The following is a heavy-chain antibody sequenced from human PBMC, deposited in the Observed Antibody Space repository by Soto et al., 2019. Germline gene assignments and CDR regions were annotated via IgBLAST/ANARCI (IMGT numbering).Heavy chain of an antibody. CDR1: GGTFSSYA. V-gene: IGHV1-69*13. J-gene: IGHJ6*02. Sequence: SVKVSCKASGGTFSSYAISWVRQAPGQGLEWMGGVIPIFGTANYAQKFQGRVTITADESTSTAYMELSSLRSEDTAVYYCARDLLPTYYYYYGMDVWGQGTTVTVSS. CDR3: ARDLLPTYYYYYGMDV. CDR2: VIPIFGTA.